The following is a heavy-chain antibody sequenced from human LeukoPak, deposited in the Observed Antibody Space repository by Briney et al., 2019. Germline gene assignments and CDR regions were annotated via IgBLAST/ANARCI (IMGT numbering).Heavy chain of an antibody. CDR1: GFTFNNYD. CDR2: ISTSSSYK. Sequence: GESLRLSCAASGFTFNNYDMNWVRLAPGRGLEWVSSISTSSSYKYYADSLKGRFTVSRDNAKNSLYLHMNSLRAEDTAVYWCARFVSASGTGFDYWGQGTPVTVSS. CDR3: ARFVSASGTGFDY. V-gene: IGHV3-21*01. D-gene: IGHD6-13*01. J-gene: IGHJ4*02.